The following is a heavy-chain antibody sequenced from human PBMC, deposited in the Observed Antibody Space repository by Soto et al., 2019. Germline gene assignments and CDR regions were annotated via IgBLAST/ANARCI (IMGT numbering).Heavy chain of an antibody. CDR3: ARTPRRITIFGVVTKEPYYFDY. CDR2: IYYSGST. CDR1: GGSISSGGYY. J-gene: IGHJ4*02. V-gene: IGHV4-31*03. D-gene: IGHD3-3*01. Sequence: SETLSLTCTVSGGSISSGGYYWSWIRQHPGKGLEWIGYIYYSGSTYYNPSLKSRVTISVDTSKNQFSLKLSSVTAADTAVYYCARTPRRITIFGVVTKEPYYFDYLGQGTLVTVSS.